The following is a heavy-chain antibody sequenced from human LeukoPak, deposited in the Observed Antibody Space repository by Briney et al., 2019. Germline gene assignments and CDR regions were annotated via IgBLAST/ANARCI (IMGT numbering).Heavy chain of an antibody. CDR3: ARSQGNYYDSSGYYS. J-gene: IGHJ4*02. V-gene: IGHV4-34*01. CDR2: INHSGST. CDR1: GGSFSGYY. D-gene: IGHD3-22*01. Sequence: SETLSLTCAVYGGSFSGYYWSWIRQPPGKGQEWIGEINHSGSTNYNPSLKSRVTISVDTSKNQFSLKLSSVTAADTAVYYCARSQGNYYDSSGYYSWGQGTLVTVSS.